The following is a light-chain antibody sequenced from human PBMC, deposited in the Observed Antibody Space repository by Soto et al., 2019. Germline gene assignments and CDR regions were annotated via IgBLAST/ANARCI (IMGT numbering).Light chain of an antibody. CDR2: DAS. CDR1: QTVRNNY. Sequence: EFVLTQSPGTLSLSPGERATLSCRASQTVRNNYLAWYQQKPGQAPWLLIYDASNRATGIPDRFSGGGSGTDFTLTISRLEPEDFAVYYCQQFSSYPLTFGGGTKVEIK. CDR3: QQFSSYPLT. V-gene: IGKV3-20*01. J-gene: IGKJ4*01.